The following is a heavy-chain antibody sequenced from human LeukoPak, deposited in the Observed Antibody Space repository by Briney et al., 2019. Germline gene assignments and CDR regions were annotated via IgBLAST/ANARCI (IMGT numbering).Heavy chain of an antibody. CDR1: GYTFTSYG. V-gene: IGHV1-18*01. J-gene: IGHJ5*02. D-gene: IGHD2-2*01. CDR2: ISAYNGNT. CDR3: ARDRGARCCSSTSCYPSWFDP. Sequence: ASVKVSCKASGYTFTSYGISWVRQAPGQGLEWMGWISAYNGNTNYAQKLQGRVTMTTDTSTSTAYMELRSLRSDDTAVYYCARDRGARCCSSTSCYPSWFDPWGQGTLVTVSS.